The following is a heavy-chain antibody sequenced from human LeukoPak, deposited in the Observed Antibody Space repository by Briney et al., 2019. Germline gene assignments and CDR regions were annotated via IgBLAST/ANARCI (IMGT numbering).Heavy chain of an antibody. D-gene: IGHD3-22*01. V-gene: IGHV3-23*01. CDR1: GFTFSSYA. CDR3: AKQPTYYYDSSGYYFSPGEWTHFDY. Sequence: PGGSLRLSCAASGFTFSSYAMSWVRQAPGKGLEWVSAISGSGGSTYYADSVKGRFTISRDNSKNTLYLQMNSLRAEDTAVYYCAKQPTYYYDSSGYYFSPGEWTHFDYWGQGTLVTVSS. CDR2: ISGSGGST. J-gene: IGHJ4*02.